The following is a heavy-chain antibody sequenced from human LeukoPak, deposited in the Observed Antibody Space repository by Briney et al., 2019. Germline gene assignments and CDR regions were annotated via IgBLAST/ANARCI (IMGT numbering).Heavy chain of an antibody. CDR1: GFTFSSDG. Sequence: GGSLRLSCAGSGFTFSSDGMNWVRQAPGKGLEWVSAISGSGGSTYYADSVKGRFTISRDNSKNTLYLQMNSLRAEDTAVYYCAKGSYGSYFVDWGQGTLVTVSS. V-gene: IGHV3-23*01. J-gene: IGHJ4*02. CDR2: ISGSGGST. CDR3: AKGSYGSYFVD. D-gene: IGHD1-26*01.